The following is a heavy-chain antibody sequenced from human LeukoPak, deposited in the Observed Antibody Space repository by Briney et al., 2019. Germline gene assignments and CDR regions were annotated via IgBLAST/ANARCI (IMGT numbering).Heavy chain of an antibody. V-gene: IGHV3-74*01. CDR1: GITFGNNW. Sequence: GGSLRLSCAASGITFGNNWMHWVRQGPGKGLVWVSRINSDGGGAIYADSVKGRFTVSRDNAKNTLYLQMNSLRAEDTAVYYCVRDVPHNWFDTWGQGTLVTVSS. J-gene: IGHJ5*02. CDR3: VRDVPHNWFDT. CDR2: INSDGGGA.